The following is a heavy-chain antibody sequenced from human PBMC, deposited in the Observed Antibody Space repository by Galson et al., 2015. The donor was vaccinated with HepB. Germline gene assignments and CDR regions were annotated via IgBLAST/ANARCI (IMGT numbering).Heavy chain of an antibody. CDR3: DVVVFGYFDY. J-gene: IGHJ4*02. Sequence: SVKVSCKASGYTFTNYYVSWVRQPPGQGLEWIGLINPLGGSTVYADQFQDRVTMTSDTSTDTACLELNRLRLDDTAIYYCDVVVFGYFDYWGQGTLVTVSS. V-gene: IGHV1-46*01. D-gene: IGHD2-15*01. CDR2: INPLGGST. CDR1: GYTFTNYY.